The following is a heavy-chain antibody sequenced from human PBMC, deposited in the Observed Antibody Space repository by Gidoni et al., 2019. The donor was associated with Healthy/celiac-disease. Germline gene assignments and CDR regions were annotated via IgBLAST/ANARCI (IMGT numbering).Heavy chain of an antibody. CDR1: GFTFSSYA. J-gene: IGHJ4*02. CDR3: VKDRVITFGGVIVDPDY. D-gene: IGHD3-16*02. Sequence: EVQLVASGGGLVQPWGSLRLSCSASGFTFSSYAMHWVRQAPGKGLEYVSAISSNGGSTYYADSVKGRFTISRDNSKNTLYLQMSSLRAEDTAVYYCVKDRVITFGGVIVDPDYWGQGTLVTVSS. V-gene: IGHV3-64D*06. CDR2: ISSNGGST.